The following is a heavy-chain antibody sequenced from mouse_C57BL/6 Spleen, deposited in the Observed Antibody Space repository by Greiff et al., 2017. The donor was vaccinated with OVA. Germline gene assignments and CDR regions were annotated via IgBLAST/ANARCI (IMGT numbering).Heavy chain of an antibody. CDR3: ARDSSGPAWFAY. V-gene: IGHV1-80*01. CDR2: IYPGDGDT. Sequence: QVQLKQSGAELVKPGASVKISCKASGYAFSSYWMNWVKQRPGKGLEWIGQIYPGDGDTNYTGKFKGKATLTADKSSSTAYMQLSSLTSEDSAVYFCARDSSGPAWFAYWGQGTLVTVSA. CDR1: GYAFSSYW. D-gene: IGHD3-2*02. J-gene: IGHJ3*01.